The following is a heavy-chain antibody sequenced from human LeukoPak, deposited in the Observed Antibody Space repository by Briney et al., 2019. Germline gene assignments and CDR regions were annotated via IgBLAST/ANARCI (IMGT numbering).Heavy chain of an antibody. CDR2: INHSGST. V-gene: IGHV4-34*01. CDR1: GGSFSGYY. J-gene: IGHJ4*02. Sequence: SETLSLTCAVYGGSFSGYYWSWIRQPPGKGLEWIGEINHSGSTNYNPSLKSRVTISVDTSKNQFSLKLSSVTAADTAVYYCAGSSRTMVTTHVWGQGTLVTVSS. D-gene: IGHD4-17*01. CDR3: AGSSRTMVTTHV.